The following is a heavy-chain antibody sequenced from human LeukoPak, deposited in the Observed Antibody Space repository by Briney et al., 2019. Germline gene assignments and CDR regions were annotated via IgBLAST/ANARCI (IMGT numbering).Heavy chain of an antibody. D-gene: IGHD6-13*01. CDR3: ARDSSSWYGPLGYFDY. Sequence: GGSLRLSCAASGFTVSSNYMSWVRQAPGKGLEWVSVIYSGGSTYYADSVKGRFTISRVNSKNTLYLQMNSLRAEDTAVYYCARDSSSWYGPLGYFDYWGQGTLVTVSS. CDR1: GFTVSSNY. CDR2: IYSGGST. V-gene: IGHV3-53*01. J-gene: IGHJ4*02.